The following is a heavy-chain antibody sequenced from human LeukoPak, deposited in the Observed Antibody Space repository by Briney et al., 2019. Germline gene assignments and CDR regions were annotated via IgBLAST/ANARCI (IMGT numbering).Heavy chain of an antibody. V-gene: IGHV4-39*01. CDR3: VRQWDY. CDR2: INNSGNT. Sequence: SETLSLTCTVSGDSISSSSFNWGWIREPPGQGLEWIGSINNSGNTYYNSSLRSRLTMSVDTSKNQLSLRLTSVTATDTAVYYCVRQWDYWGQGSLVTVSS. CDR1: GDSISSSSFN. J-gene: IGHJ4*02.